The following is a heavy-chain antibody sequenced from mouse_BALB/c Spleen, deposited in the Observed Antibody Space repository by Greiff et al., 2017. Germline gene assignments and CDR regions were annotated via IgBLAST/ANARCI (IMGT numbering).Heavy chain of an antibody. CDR2: ISDGGSYT. J-gene: IGHJ4*01. CDR3: ARVGYDGYYDYAMDY. V-gene: IGHV5-4*02. D-gene: IGHD2-3*01. Sequence: EVQGVESGGGLVKPGGSLKLSCAASGFTFSDYYMYWVRQTPEKRLEWVATISDGGSYTYYPDTVTGRFTISRDNAKNTLYLEMSSLRSEDTAMYYCARVGYDGYYDYAMDYWGQGTSVTVSS. CDR1: GFTFSDYY.